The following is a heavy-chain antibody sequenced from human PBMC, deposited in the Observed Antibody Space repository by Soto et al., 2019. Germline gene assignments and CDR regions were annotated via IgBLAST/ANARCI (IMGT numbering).Heavy chain of an antibody. CDR3: ANAPNVVTHWFDP. V-gene: IGHV3-9*01. Sequence: EVQLVESGGGLVQPGRSLRLSCAASGFMFDDFAMHWVRQAPGKGLEWVSGISWNSGDVAYADSVKGRFTISRDNAKHSVYLHLNSLSPEDTALYYCANAPNVVTHWFDPWGEGTLVTVSS. CDR2: ISWNSGDV. J-gene: IGHJ5*02. CDR1: GFMFDDFA. D-gene: IGHD3-22*01.